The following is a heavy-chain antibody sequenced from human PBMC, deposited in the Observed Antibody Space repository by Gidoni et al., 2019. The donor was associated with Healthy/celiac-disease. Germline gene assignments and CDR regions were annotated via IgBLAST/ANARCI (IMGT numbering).Heavy chain of an antibody. Sequence: QVQLQESGPGLVKPSQTLSLTCTVSGGSISSGGYYWSWIRQHPGKGLEWIGYIYYSGSTYYNPSLKSRVTISVDTSKNQFSLKLSSVTAADTAVFYCARSRIQLWLLDYWGQGTLVTVSS. CDR1: GGSISSGGYY. CDR3: ARSRIQLWLLDY. D-gene: IGHD5-18*01. CDR2: IYYSGST. V-gene: IGHV4-31*03. J-gene: IGHJ4*02.